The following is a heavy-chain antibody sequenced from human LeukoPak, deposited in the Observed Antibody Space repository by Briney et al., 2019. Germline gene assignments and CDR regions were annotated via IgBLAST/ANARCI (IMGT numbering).Heavy chain of an antibody. Sequence: GGSLRLSCAASGFTFDDYGMSWVRQAPGKGLEWVSGINRNGSSTGYADSVKGRSTISRDNAKNSLYLQMNSLRAEDTALYYCARVFNWGGGNYFDYWGQGTLVTVSS. V-gene: IGHV3-20*04. CDR3: ARVFNWGGGNYFDY. D-gene: IGHD7-27*01. J-gene: IGHJ4*02. CDR2: INRNGSST. CDR1: GFTFDDYG.